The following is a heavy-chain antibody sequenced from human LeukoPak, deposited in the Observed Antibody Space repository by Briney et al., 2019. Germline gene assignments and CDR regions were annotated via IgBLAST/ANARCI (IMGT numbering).Heavy chain of an antibody. V-gene: IGHV4-59*01. CDR1: SGFISSYY. D-gene: IGHD3-10*01. J-gene: IGHJ4*02. CDR3: ARGGISYYYGSGSYYRGTEFFDY. CDR2: IYYTGST. Sequence: SETLSLTCSVSSGFISSYYWTWIRQSPGKGLEWIGYIYYTGSTSYNPSLQSRVTISVDTSKNQFSLRLNSVTAADTAVYYCARGGISYYYGSGSYYRGTEFFDYWGQGTLVTVSS.